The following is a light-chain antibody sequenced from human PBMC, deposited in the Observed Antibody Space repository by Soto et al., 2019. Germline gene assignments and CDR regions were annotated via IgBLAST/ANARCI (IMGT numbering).Light chain of an antibody. J-gene: IGLJ1*01. Sequence: QSVLTQPASVSGSPGQSITISCTGTSGDVGAYNYVSWYQQHPGKAPRLMIYDVSNRPSGASNRFSGSTSGNTASLTISGLQAEDEADYYCSSFTNTSSYVFGTGTKVTVL. CDR1: SGDVGAYNY. CDR3: SSFTNTSSYV. CDR2: DVS. V-gene: IGLV2-14*01.